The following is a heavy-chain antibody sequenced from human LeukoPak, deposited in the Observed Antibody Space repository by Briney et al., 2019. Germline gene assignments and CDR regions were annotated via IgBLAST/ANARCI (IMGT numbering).Heavy chain of an antibody. V-gene: IGHV3-43*02. CDR2: ISGDGGST. CDR3: AKDMYYYDSSGSGMFDY. CDR1: GFTFDDYA. J-gene: IGHJ4*02. Sequence: GGSLRLSCAASGFTFDDYAMHRVRQAPGKGLEWASLISGDGGSTYYADSVKGRFTISRDNSKNSLYLQMNSLRTEDTALYYCAKDMYYYDSSGSGMFDYWGQGTLVTVSS. D-gene: IGHD3-22*01.